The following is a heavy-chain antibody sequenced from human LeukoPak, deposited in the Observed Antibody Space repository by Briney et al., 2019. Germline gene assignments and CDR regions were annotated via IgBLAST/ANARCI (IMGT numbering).Heavy chain of an antibody. V-gene: IGHV3-23*01. CDR2: ISGSGGSS. Sequence: GGSLRLSCAASGFTFSFSAMTWVRQPPGKGLEWVSPISGSGGSSYYADSVKGRFTISRDNSKNTLNLQMNSLRAEDTAVYYCAKGGGSSWFTSSYSMDVWGKGTTVTVSS. CDR3: AKGGGSSWFTSSYSMDV. J-gene: IGHJ6*03. D-gene: IGHD6-13*01. CDR1: GFTFSFSA.